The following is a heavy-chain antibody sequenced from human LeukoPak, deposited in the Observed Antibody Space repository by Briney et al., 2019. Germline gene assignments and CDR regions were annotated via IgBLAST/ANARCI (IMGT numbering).Heavy chain of an antibody. CDR2: INHSGST. CDR3: ARGRPTHFWFHLPFRY. J-gene: IGHJ4*02. CDR1: GGTFSGYY. V-gene: IGHV4-34*01. Sequence: SETLSLTCAVYGGTFSGYYWSWIRQPPGKGLGWIGEINHSGSTNYNPSLKSRVTISVDTSKNQFSLKLSSVTAADTAVYYCARGRPTHFWFHLPFRYWGQGTLVTVSS. D-gene: IGHD3-3*02.